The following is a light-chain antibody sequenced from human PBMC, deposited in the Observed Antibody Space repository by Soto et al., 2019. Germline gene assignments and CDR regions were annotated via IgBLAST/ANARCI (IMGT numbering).Light chain of an antibody. V-gene: IGKV3-15*01. CDR1: QSISGN. J-gene: IGKJ4*01. CDR2: GAS. CDR3: QQYKSVPPLT. Sequence: DIVLTQSPAILSVSLGERATLSCLASQSISGNLAWDQQRSGQAPRLLIYGASTRATGVPARFSGSGAGTEVTLTISSLQSDDFAIYYCQQYKSVPPLTFGGGTKVE.